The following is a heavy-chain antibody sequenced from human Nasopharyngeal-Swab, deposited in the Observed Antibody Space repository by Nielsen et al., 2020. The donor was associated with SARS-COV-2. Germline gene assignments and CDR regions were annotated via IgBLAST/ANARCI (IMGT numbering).Heavy chain of an antibody. D-gene: IGHD1-20*01. CDR3: ARRRYNWNLDSDYYGMDV. CDR2: IDPSDSYT. V-gene: IGHV5-10-1*01. J-gene: IGHJ6*02. Sequence: VRQMPGKGLEWRGRIDPSDSYTNYSPSFQGHVTISADKSISTAYLQWSSLKASDTAMYYCARRRYNWNLDSDYYGMDVWGQGTTVTVSS.